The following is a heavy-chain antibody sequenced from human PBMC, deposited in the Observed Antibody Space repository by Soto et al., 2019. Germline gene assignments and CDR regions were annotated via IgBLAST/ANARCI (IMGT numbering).Heavy chain of an antibody. D-gene: IGHD3-9*01. CDR1: GGSISSGGYY. J-gene: IGHJ3*02. V-gene: IGHV4-31*03. CDR2: IYYSGST. CDR3: AGLRYLDWFQPGAFDI. Sequence: SETVSLTCTVSGGSISSGGYYRSWIRQHPGKGLEWIGYIYYSGSTYYNPSLKSRVTISVDTSKNQFSLKLSSVTAADTAVYYCAGLRYLDWFQPGAFDIWGQGTMVTVSS.